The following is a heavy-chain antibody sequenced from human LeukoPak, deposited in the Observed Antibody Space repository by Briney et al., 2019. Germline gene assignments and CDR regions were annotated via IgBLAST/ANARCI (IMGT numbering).Heavy chain of an antibody. CDR2: ISDYNGHT. D-gene: IGHD4-17*01. V-gene: IGHV1-18*01. Sequence: AAVTVSCKASGCTFTRYGFSWVGQAPGEGLEGMGWISDYNGHTNYAQKLQHRVTMTTDTSTSTAYMELRSLRSDDTAVYYCARLRRRAFDIWGQGTIVTVSS. CDR1: GCTFTRYG. J-gene: IGHJ3*02. CDR3: ARLRRRAFDI.